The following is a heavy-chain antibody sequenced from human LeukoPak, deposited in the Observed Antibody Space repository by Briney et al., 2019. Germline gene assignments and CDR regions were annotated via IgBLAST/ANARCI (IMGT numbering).Heavy chain of an antibody. CDR1: GGSISSYY. V-gene: IGHV4-59*01. Sequence: PSETLSLTCTVSGGSISSYYWSWIRQPPGQGLEWIGYIYYSGSSNYNHYLKSRVTISIDTSKIHFSLKLSSVTAADTVVYYCASGFTDRGYSYGLTPYYCDYWGQGTLVTVSS. CDR3: ASGFTDRGYSYGLTPYYCDY. CDR2: IYYSGSS. D-gene: IGHD5-18*01. J-gene: IGHJ4*02.